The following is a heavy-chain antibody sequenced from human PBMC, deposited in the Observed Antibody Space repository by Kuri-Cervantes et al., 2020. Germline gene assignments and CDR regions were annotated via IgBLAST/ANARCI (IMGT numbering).Heavy chain of an antibody. V-gene: IGHV1-69*13. J-gene: IGHJ6*03. CDR2: IIPIFGTA. CDR3: AREPSYGVQGFGYMDV. Sequence: SVKVSCKASGYTFTSYYMHWVRQAPGQGLEWMGGIIPIFGTANYAQKFQGRVTITADESTSTAYMELSSLRSEDTAVYYCAREPSYGVQGFGYMDVWGKGTTVTVSS. CDR1: GYTFTSYY. D-gene: IGHD3-10*01.